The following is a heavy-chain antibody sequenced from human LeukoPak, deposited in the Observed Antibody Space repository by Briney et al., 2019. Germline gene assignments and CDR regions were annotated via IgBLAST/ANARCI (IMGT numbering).Heavy chain of an antibody. D-gene: IGHD1-26*01. CDR2: MNPDSGNT. V-gene: IGHV1-8*03. CDR3: ARGGVSGSYHNYVDFDY. CDR1: GYTFTSYG. Sequence: ASVKVSCKASGYTFTSYGISWVRQAPGQGLEWMGWMNPDSGNTEYAQKFQGRVTITRDTSISTAYMELSSLTSEDTAVYYCARGGVSGSYHNYVDFDYWGQGTLVTVSS. J-gene: IGHJ4*02.